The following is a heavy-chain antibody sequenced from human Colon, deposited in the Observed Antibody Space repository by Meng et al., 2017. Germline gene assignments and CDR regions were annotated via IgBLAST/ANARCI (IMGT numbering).Heavy chain of an antibody. Sequence: ASVKVSCKSSGYTFIDYYMHWVRQAPGQGLEWMGIINPKAGSTTYAQKFQGRVTMTRDTSTSTLYMELSSLRSEDTAVYYCARASSYYDSSGYYHSLYHFDSWGQGTLVTFSS. V-gene: IGHV1-46*01. CDR3: ARASSYYDSSGYYHSLYHFDS. D-gene: IGHD3-22*01. J-gene: IGHJ4*02. CDR1: GYTFIDYY. CDR2: INPKAGST.